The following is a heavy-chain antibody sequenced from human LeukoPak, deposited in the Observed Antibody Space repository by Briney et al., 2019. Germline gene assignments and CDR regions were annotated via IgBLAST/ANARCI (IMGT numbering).Heavy chain of an antibody. V-gene: IGHV3-23*01. Sequence: GGTLRLSCAASGFTFSSYGMSWVRQAPGKGLEWVSAISGSGGSTYYADSVKGRFTISRDNSKNTLYLQMNSLRAEDTAVYYCARKSEDFWSGYYFSDYWGQGTLVTVSP. CDR2: ISGSGGST. D-gene: IGHD3-3*01. CDR1: GFTFSSYG. J-gene: IGHJ4*02. CDR3: ARKSEDFWSGYYFSDY.